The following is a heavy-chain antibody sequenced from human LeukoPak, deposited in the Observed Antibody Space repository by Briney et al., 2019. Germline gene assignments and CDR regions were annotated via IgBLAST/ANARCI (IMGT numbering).Heavy chain of an antibody. V-gene: IGHV1-2*02. CDR2: INPNSGVT. CDR1: GCTFTDYY. D-gene: IGHD3-16*01. J-gene: IGHJ4*02. Sequence: ASVKVSRKASGCTFTDYYMYWVRPAPGQGLEWMGWINPNSGVTNYAQKFQGRVTMTRDTSISTAYMEVSSLRSDDTAVYFCARGRGSYSFDYWGQGTLVTVSS. CDR3: ARGRGSYSFDY.